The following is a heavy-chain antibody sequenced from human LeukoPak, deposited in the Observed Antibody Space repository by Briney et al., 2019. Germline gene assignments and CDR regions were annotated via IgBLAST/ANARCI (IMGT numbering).Heavy chain of an antibody. CDR1: GXHFTTKW. Sequence: GESLKISCQGSGXHFTTKWIGWVRQMPGKGLEWMGIIYPGDSKTIYSPSFQGQVFISADRSIRTAYLQWRSLKASDTAMYYCARHESVFSMDVWGQGTPVTVSS. CDR3: ARHESVFSMDV. CDR2: IYPGDSKT. J-gene: IGHJ6*02. V-gene: IGHV5-51*01.